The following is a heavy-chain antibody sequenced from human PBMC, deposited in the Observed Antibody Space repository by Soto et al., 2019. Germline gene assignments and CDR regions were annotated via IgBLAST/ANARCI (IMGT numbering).Heavy chain of an antibody. CDR2: ISYDGSNK. Sequence: GGSLRLSCAASGFTFSSYAMHWVRQAPGKGLEWVAVISYDGSNKYYADSVKGRFTISRDNSKNTLYLQMNSLRAEDTAVYYCARSEGVQPLLDYWGQGTLVTVSS. V-gene: IGHV3-30-3*01. J-gene: IGHJ4*02. CDR1: GFTFSSYA. CDR3: ARSEGVQPLLDY. D-gene: IGHD2-21*02.